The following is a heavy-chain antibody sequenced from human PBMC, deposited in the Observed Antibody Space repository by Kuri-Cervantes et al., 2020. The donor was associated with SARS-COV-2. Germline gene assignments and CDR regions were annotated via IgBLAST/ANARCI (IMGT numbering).Heavy chain of an antibody. J-gene: IGHJ6*02. CDR3: ARRGEVNYYYAMDV. CDR1: GYSFTSYW. V-gene: IGHV5-10-1*01. Sequence: GGSLRLSCKGSGYSFTSYWIGWVRQMPGKGLEWMGRIDPSDSYTNYSPSFQGHVTTSADKSISTAYLQWSSLKASDTAMYYCARRGEVNYYYAMDVWGQGTTVTSSS. D-gene: IGHD2-21*01. CDR2: IDPSDSYT.